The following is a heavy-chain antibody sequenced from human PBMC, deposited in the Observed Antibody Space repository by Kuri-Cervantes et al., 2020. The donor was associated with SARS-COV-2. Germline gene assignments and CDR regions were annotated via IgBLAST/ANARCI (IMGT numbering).Heavy chain of an antibody. D-gene: IGHD2-15*01. J-gene: IGHJ6*02. CDR1: GFMFYIHW. CDR3: ARRGSETFGMDV. V-gene: IGHV3-7*03. CDR2: IKRDGTEK. Sequence: GESLKISCTASGFMFYIHWMSWVRQAPGKGLEWVASIKRDGTEKYYVDSVKGRFTISRDNAKNSLYLQMNSLRAEDTALYYCARRGSETFGMDVWGQGTTVTVSS.